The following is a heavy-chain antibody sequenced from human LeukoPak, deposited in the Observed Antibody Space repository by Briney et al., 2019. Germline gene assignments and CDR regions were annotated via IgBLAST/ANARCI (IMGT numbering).Heavy chain of an antibody. V-gene: IGHV1-69*05. Sequence: SVKVSCKASGGTFSSYAISWVRQAPGQGLEWMGGIIPIFGTANYAQKLQGRVTMTTDTSTSTAYMELRSLRSDDTAVYYCARGWEAAAGLFFDYWGQGTLVTVSS. D-gene: IGHD6-13*01. CDR3: ARGWEAAAGLFFDY. J-gene: IGHJ4*02. CDR2: IIPIFGTA. CDR1: GGTFSSYA.